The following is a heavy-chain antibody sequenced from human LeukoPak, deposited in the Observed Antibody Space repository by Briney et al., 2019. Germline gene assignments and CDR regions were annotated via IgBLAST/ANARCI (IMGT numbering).Heavy chain of an antibody. D-gene: IGHD5-24*01. CDR1: GFTFSSYG. J-gene: IGHJ4*02. Sequence: GRSLRLSCAASGFTFSSYGMHWVRQAPGKGLEWVALISFEGTNKYYADSVKGRFTISRDNSKNTLYLQMNSLRAEDTAVYYCAKDRRLQLPFDYWGQGTLVTVS. CDR2: ISFEGTNK. CDR3: AKDRRLQLPFDY. V-gene: IGHV3-30*18.